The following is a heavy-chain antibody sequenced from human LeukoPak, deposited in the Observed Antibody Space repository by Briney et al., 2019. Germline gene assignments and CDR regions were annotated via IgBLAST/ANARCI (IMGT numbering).Heavy chain of an antibody. CDR1: GGSISSYY. J-gene: IGHJ4*02. D-gene: IGHD6-19*01. CDR3: ARGLFAVAGYYFDY. Sequence: PSETLSLTCTVSGGSISSYYWSWIRQPPGKGLEWIGYIYYSGSTNYNPSLKSRVTISVDTSKNQFSLKLSSVTAADTAVYYCARGLFAVAGYYFDYWGQGTLVTVSS. CDR2: IYYSGST. V-gene: IGHV4-59*01.